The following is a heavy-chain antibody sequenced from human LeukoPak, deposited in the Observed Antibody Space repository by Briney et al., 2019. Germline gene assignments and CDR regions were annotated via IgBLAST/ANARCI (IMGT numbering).Heavy chain of an antibody. D-gene: IGHD3-3*01. J-gene: IGHJ3*02. Sequence: SGTLSLTCAVSGGSISSSNWWSWVRQPPGKGLEWIGEIYHSGSTNYNPSLKSRVTISVDKSKNQFSLKLSSVTAADTAVYYCARVLRVTIFGVVRDAFDIWGQGTMVTVSS. V-gene: IGHV4-4*02. CDR1: GGSISSSNW. CDR2: IYHSGST. CDR3: ARVLRVTIFGVVRDAFDI.